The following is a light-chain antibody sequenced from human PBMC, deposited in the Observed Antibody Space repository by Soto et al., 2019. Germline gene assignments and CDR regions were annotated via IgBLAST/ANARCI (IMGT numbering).Light chain of an antibody. CDR1: QSVSSN. Sequence: EIVMTQSPATLSVSPGERATLSCRASQSVSSNLAWYQQKPGQAPRLLIYGASTRATGTPARFSGSGSGTEFTLAISSLQSEDFAVYYCQQYNNWPLTFGGGTKVDI. CDR2: GAS. CDR3: QQYNNWPLT. J-gene: IGKJ4*01. V-gene: IGKV3-15*01.